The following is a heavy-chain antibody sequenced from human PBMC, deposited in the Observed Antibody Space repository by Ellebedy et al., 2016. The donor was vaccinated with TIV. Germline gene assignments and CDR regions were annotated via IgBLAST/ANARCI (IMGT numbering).Heavy chain of an antibody. V-gene: IGHV3-74*01. CDR2: INSDGSST. CDR1: GFTFSSHW. Sequence: GGSLRLACAASGFTFSSHWMHWVRQAPGKGLVWVSRINSDGSSTSYADSVKGRFTISRDHAKNTLYLQMNSLRAEDTAVYYCARGQVEDVVRGVSIDYWGQGTLVTVSS. J-gene: IGHJ4*02. D-gene: IGHD3-10*01. CDR3: ARGQVEDVVRGVSIDY.